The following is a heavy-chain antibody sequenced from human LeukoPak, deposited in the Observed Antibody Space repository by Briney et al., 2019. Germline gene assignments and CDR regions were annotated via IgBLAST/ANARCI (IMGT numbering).Heavy chain of an antibody. V-gene: IGHV3-74*01. Sequence: PGGSLRLSCAASGFTFSSYWMHWVRHAPGKGLVWVSRINSDGSSTSYADSVKGRFTIARDNAKNTLYLQMNRLRAEDTAVYYCAREDSSGWYVVVDYWGQGTLVTVSS. D-gene: IGHD6-19*01. CDR3: AREDSSGWYVVVDY. CDR1: GFTFSSYW. CDR2: INSDGSST. J-gene: IGHJ4*02.